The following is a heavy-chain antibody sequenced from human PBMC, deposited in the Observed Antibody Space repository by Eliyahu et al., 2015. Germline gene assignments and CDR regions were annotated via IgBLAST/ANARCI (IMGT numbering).Heavy chain of an antibody. CDR1: GFTFTSYA. J-gene: IGHJ3*02. CDR3: AKGRTELWSRNDAFDI. D-gene: IGHD3-10*01. V-gene: IGHV3-23*01. CDR2: ISGSTGTI. Sequence: EVQLLESGGGLVQPGGSLRLSCVASGFTFTSYAMTWVRQAPGKGLEWVSSISGSTGTIYYTDSVKGRFTISRDNSKNTLSLQMNNLRADDTAVYYCAKGRTELWSRNDAFDIWGQGTMVTVSS.